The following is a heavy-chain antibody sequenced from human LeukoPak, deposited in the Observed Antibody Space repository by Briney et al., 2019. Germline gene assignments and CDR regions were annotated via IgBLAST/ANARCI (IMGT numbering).Heavy chain of an antibody. J-gene: IGHJ4*02. CDR3: AKGGGFAKYYFDY. Sequence: GSLRLSCAASGFTLSSNYVGWVRQAPGKGLEWVSHIYSGGSTYHVDAVKGRFTISRDTSENMVFLQMNSLRAEDTAVYYCAKGGGFAKYYFDYWGQGTLVTVSS. CDR1: GFTLSSNY. V-gene: IGHV3-66*01. CDR2: IYSGGST. D-gene: IGHD3-16*01.